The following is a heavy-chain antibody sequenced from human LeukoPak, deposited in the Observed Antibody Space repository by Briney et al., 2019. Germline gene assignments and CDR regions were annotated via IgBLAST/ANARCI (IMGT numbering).Heavy chain of an antibody. CDR2: IYHSGST. D-gene: IGHD1-14*01. CDR1: GGSISSGTYY. Sequence: SETLSLTCTVSGGSISSGTYYWGWIRQPPGKGLEWIGSIYHSGSTYYNPSLKSRVTISVDTSKNQFSLKLSSLTAADTAVYYCARDRKYYYHMDVWGKGTTATVSS. J-gene: IGHJ6*03. V-gene: IGHV4-39*07. CDR3: ARDRKYYYHMDV.